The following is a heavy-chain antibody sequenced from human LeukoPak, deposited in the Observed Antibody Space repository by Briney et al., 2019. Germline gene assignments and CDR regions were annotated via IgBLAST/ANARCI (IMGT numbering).Heavy chain of an antibody. J-gene: IGHJ4*02. Sequence: GGSLRLSCAASGFTFSSYSMNWVRQAPGKGLEWVSSISGSSSFKYYVDSVKGRFTISRDNAKNTLYLQMNSLRAEDTAVYYCATSLGPLTEYWGQGTLVTVSS. V-gene: IGHV3-21*01. CDR1: GFTFSSYS. CDR2: ISGSSSFK. CDR3: ATSLGPLTEY. D-gene: IGHD7-27*01.